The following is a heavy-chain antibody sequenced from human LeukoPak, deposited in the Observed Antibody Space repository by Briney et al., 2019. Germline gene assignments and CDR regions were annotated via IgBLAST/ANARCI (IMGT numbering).Heavy chain of an antibody. CDR3: ARGEDGYNFLDY. V-gene: IGHV3-30*04. Sequence: PGGSLRLSCAAFGFTFSSYAMHWVRPAPGKGLEWVAVISYDGSNKYYADSVKGRFTISRDNSKNTLYLQMNSLRAEDTAVYYCARGEDGYNFLDYWGQGTLVTVSS. D-gene: IGHD5-24*01. CDR2: ISYDGSNK. J-gene: IGHJ4*02. CDR1: GFTFSSYA.